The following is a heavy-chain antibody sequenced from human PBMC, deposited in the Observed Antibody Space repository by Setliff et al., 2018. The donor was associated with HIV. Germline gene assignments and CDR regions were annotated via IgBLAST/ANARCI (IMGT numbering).Heavy chain of an antibody. CDR3: AKGPTTGGGPPYRAYFDY. CDR2: IGYSGTPT. CDR1: GGSFSAYH. D-gene: IGHD3-16*01. J-gene: IGHJ4*02. V-gene: IGHV3-11*01. Sequence: LSLTCAVYGGSFSAYHWSWIRQTPRKGLEWISYIGYSGTPTYYADSVKGRFTISRDNSKNTLYLQMNSLRPEDTAVYYCAKGPTTGGGPPYRAYFDYWGQGTLVTVSS.